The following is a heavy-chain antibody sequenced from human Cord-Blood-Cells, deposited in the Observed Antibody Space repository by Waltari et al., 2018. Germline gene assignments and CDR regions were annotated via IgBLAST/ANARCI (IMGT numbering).Heavy chain of an antibody. CDR3: ARGGYIAASPDY. V-gene: IGHV3-30*04. D-gene: IGHD6-6*01. CDR2: ISYDGSNK. J-gene: IGHJ4*02. CDR1: GFTFSCFA. Sequence: QVQLVESGGGVVQPGRSLRLSCAASGFTFSCFAMHWVRQAPGKGLEWVAVISYDGSNKYYADSVKGRFTISRDNSKNTLYLQMNSLRAEDTAVYYCARGGYIAASPDYWGQGTLVTVSS.